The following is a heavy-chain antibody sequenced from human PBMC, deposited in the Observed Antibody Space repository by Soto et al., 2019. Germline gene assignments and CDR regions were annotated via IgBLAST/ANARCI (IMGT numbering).Heavy chain of an antibody. Sequence: QVQLQQWGAGLLKPSETLSLTCGVYGVSFNSYYWSWIRQPPGKGLEWIGEINHSGSTNYNPSLKSRVTISVDTSKKQFSLKLSSVTVADTAVYYCARDLGWNYYHYYGMDVWGQGTTVTVSS. CDR3: ARDLGWNYYHYYGMDV. D-gene: IGHD1-1*01. J-gene: IGHJ6*02. CDR1: GVSFNSYY. CDR2: INHSGST. V-gene: IGHV4-34*01.